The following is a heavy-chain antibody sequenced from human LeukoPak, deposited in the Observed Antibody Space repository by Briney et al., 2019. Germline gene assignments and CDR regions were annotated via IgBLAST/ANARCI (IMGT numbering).Heavy chain of an antibody. D-gene: IGHD3-22*01. CDR3: AGGRYYYDSSGRNWFDP. J-gene: IGHJ5*02. CDR1: GYTFTSYA. CDR2: INTNTGNP. Sequence: ASVKVSCKASGYTFTSYAMNWVRQAPGQGLEWMGWINTNTGNPTYAQGFTGRFVFSLDTSVSTAYLQISSLKAEDTAVYYCAGGRYYYDSSGRNWFDPWGQGTLVTVSS. V-gene: IGHV7-4-1*02.